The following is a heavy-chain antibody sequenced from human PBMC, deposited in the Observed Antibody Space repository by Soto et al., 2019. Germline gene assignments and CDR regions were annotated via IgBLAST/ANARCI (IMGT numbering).Heavy chain of an antibody. CDR2: ISYDGSNK. CDR3: ARVGAAYITPSDYYYGMDV. Sequence: PGGSLRLSCAASGFTFSSYAMHWVRRAPGKGLEWVAVISYDGSNKYYADSVKGRFTISRDNSKNTLYLQMNSLRAEDTAVYYCARVGAAYITPSDYYYGMDVWGQGTTVTVSS. CDR1: GFTFSSYA. D-gene: IGHD6-13*01. J-gene: IGHJ6*02. V-gene: IGHV3-30-3*01.